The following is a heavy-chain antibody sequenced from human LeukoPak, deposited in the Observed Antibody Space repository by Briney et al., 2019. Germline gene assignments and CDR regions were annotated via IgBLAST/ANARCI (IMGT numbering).Heavy chain of an antibody. CDR3: AKDRGEQWLVTSFDY. CDR1: GFTFSSYG. V-gene: IGHV3-30*18. Sequence: GGSLRLSCAASGFTFSSYGIHWVRQAPGKGLEWVAVISYDGSNKYYVDSVKGRFTISRDNSKNTLHLQMNSLRDEDTAVYYCAKDRGEQWLVTSFDYWGQGTLVTVSS. D-gene: IGHD6-19*01. J-gene: IGHJ4*02. CDR2: ISYDGSNK.